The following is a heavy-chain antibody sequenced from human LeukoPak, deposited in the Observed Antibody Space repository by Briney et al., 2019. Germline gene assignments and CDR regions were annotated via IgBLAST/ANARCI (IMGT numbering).Heavy chain of an antibody. J-gene: IGHJ4*02. CDR1: GGSISSYY. D-gene: IGHD4/OR15-4a*01. Sequence: SETLSLTCTVSGGSISSYYRSWIRQPPGKGLEWIGYIYYSGSTNYNPSLKSRVTISVDTSKNQFSLKLSSVTAVDTAVYYCARGYHDYGLDYWGQGTLVTVSS. CDR3: ARGYHDYGLDY. CDR2: IYYSGST. V-gene: IGHV4-59*01.